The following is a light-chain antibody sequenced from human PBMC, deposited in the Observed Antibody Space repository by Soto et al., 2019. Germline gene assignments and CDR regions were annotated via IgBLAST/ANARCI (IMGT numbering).Light chain of an antibody. CDR3: SSFTNSGTVV. CDR2: EVT. V-gene: IGLV2-8*01. Sequence: QSALTQPPSASGSPGQSVTISCTGTSGDIGGYDYVSWYQQHPGKAPKLMIYEVTKRPLGVPDRFSGSKSGNTASLTVSGLQAEDEADYYCSSFTNSGTVVFGGGTKVTVL. J-gene: IGLJ2*01. CDR1: SGDIGGYDY.